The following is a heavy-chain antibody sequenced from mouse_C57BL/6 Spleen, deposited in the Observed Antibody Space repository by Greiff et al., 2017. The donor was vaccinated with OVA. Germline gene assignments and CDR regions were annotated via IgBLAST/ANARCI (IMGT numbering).Heavy chain of an antibody. CDR2: INPNNGGT. CDR3: ARWNYYGSSIYAMDY. V-gene: IGHV1-22*01. J-gene: IGHJ4*01. D-gene: IGHD1-1*01. CDR1: GYTFTDYN. Sequence: VQLQQSGPELVKPGASVKMSCKASGYTFTDYNMHWVKQSHGKSLEWIGYINPNNGGTSYNQKFKGKATLTVNKSSSTAYMELRSLTSEDSAVYDCARWNYYGSSIYAMDYWGQGTSVTVSS.